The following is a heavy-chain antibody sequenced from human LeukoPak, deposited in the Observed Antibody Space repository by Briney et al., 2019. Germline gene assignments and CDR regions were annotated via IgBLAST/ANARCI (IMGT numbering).Heavy chain of an antibody. CDR2: IIPIFGTA. V-gene: IGHV1-69*05. CDR3: ARGDGSGRWI. CDR1: GGTFSSYA. Sequence: SVKVSCKASGGTFSSYAISWVRQAPGQGLEWMGGIIPIFGTANYAQKFQGRVTFRRNTSISTAYMELNSLRSEDTALYFCARGDGSGRWIWGQGTLVTVSS. J-gene: IGHJ4*02. D-gene: IGHD3-10*01.